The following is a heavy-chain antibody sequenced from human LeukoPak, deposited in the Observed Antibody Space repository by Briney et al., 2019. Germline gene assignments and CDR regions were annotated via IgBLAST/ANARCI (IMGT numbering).Heavy chain of an antibody. D-gene: IGHD6-19*01. CDR2: SSAYNSNT. CDR1: GYTFTSYG. Sequence: VASVTVSCKASGYTFTSYGISWVRQAPGQGLEWMGWSSAYNSNTYYAQRLQGRLTITTDTSTSTAYMELRSLASDDTAVYYCAREGGSSGWPDYWGQGTLVTVSS. J-gene: IGHJ4*02. CDR3: AREGGSSGWPDY. V-gene: IGHV1-18*01.